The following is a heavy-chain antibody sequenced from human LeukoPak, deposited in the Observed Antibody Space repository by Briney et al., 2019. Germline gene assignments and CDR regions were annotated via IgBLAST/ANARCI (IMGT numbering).Heavy chain of an antibody. CDR2: IYYSGST. J-gene: IGHJ5*02. CDR1: GGSISSYY. V-gene: IGHV4-59*01. Sequence: SETLSLTCTVSGGSISSYYWSWIRRPPGKGLEWIGSIYYSGSTNYKPSLKSRVTISVDTSKNQFSLKLSSVTAADTAVYYCARGGYYGSGNDFRFDPWGQGTLVTVSS. CDR3: ARGGYYGSGNDFRFDP. D-gene: IGHD3-10*01.